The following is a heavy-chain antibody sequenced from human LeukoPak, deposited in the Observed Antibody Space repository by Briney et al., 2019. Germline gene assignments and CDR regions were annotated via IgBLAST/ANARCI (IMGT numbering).Heavy chain of an antibody. J-gene: IGHJ4*02. V-gene: IGHV3-21*01. Sequence: GGSLRLSCAASGFTFSSYSMNWVRQAPGKGPEWVSSISSSSSYIYYADSVKGRFTISRDNAKNSLYLQMNSLRAEDTAVYYCARDGFAAYFDYWGQGTLVTVSS. CDR1: GFTFSSYS. D-gene: IGHD2-2*03. CDR3: ARDGFAAYFDY. CDR2: ISSSSSYI.